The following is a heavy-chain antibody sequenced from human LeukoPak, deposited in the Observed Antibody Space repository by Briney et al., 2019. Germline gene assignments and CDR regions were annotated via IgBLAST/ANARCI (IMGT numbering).Heavy chain of an antibody. CDR3: ASRGFDP. V-gene: IGHV3-30*04. CDR2: ISYDGSNK. Sequence: GGSLRPSCAASGFTFSSYAMHWVRQAPGKGLEWVAVISYDGSNKYYADSVKGRFTISRDNSKNTLYLQMNSLRAEDTAVCYCASRGFDPWGQGTLVTVSS. CDR1: GFTFSSYA. J-gene: IGHJ5*02.